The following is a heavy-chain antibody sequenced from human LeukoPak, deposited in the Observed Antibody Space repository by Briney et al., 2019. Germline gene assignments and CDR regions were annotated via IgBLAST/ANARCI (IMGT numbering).Heavy chain of an antibody. Sequence: GGSLRLSCAASGFTFSSYAMSWVRQAPGKGLEWVSAISGSGGSTYCADSVKGRFTISRDNSKNTLYLQMNSLRAEDTAVYYCAKGVSSIAARPIDYWGQGTLVTVSS. V-gene: IGHV3-23*01. D-gene: IGHD6-6*01. J-gene: IGHJ4*02. CDR2: ISGSGGST. CDR1: GFTFSSYA. CDR3: AKGVSSIAARPIDY.